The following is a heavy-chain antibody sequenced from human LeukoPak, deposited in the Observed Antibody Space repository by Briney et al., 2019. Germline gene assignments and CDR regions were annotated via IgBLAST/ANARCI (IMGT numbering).Heavy chain of an antibody. CDR3: ARAHYYGSGSYYTGRLDY. Sequence: SVKVSCKASGGTFSSYAISWVRQAPGQGLKWMEGIIPIFGTANYAQKFQGRVTITADESTSTAYMELSSLRSEDTAVYYCARAHYYGSGSYYTGRLDYWGQGTLVTVSS. CDR1: GGTFSSYA. CDR2: IIPIFGTA. V-gene: IGHV1-69*01. J-gene: IGHJ4*02. D-gene: IGHD3-10*01.